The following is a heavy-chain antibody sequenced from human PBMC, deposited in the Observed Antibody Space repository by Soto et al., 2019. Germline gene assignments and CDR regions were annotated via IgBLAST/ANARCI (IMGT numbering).Heavy chain of an antibody. CDR3: ARIRTYYDFWSGYWGFDP. CDR2: ISAYNGNT. Sequence: EASVKVSCKASGYTFTSYGISWVRQAPGQGLEWMGWISAYNGNTNYAQKLQGRVTMTTDTSTSTAYMELRSLRSDDTAVYYCARIRTYYDFWSGYWGFDPWGQGTLVTVSS. V-gene: IGHV1-18*01. D-gene: IGHD3-3*01. CDR1: GYTFTSYG. J-gene: IGHJ5*02.